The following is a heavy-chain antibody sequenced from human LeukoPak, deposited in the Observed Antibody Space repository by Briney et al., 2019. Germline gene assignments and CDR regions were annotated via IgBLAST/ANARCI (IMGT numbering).Heavy chain of an antibody. J-gene: IGHJ4*02. CDR2: ISGSGGNT. D-gene: IGHD6-19*01. V-gene: IGHV3-23*01. CDR3: ARGHSGWYDY. Sequence: GGSLRLSCAASGFTFSDYYMSWIRQAPGKGLEWVSSISGSGGNTYYANSVKGRFTISRHNSKNTLYLQMNSLRAEDTAIYYCARGHSGWYDYWGQGTLVTVSS. CDR1: GFTFSDYY.